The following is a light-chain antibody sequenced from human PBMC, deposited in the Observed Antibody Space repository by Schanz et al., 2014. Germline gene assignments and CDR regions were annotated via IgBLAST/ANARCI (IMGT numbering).Light chain of an antibody. J-gene: IGLJ2*01. Sequence: QSVLTQPPSVSGAPGQRVSISCTGSSSNIGAGYDVHWYQQLPGTAPKLVIFGNTNRPSGVPDRFSVSKSGTSASLAISGLRSEDEADYFCAAWDDSLSGVVFGGGTKLTVL. CDR3: AAWDDSLSGVV. V-gene: IGLV1-40*01. CDR2: GNT. CDR1: SSNIGAGYD.